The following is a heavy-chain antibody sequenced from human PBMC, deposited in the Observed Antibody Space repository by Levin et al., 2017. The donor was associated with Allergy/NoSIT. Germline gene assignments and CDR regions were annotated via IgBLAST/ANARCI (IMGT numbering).Heavy chain of an antibody. J-gene: IGHJ3*02. CDR2: INEDGSEK. Sequence: GESLKISCAASGFTLSRFWTTWVRQAPGKGLEWVTNINEDGSEKQYVASVKGRFTISRDYANNSVYLQMSSLRDDETAIYYCARDPYDIRGYGGYGAFDIWGQGTMVTVSS. CDR3: ARDPYDIRGYGGYGAFDI. V-gene: IGHV3-7*01. CDR1: GFTLSRFW. D-gene: IGHD3-22*01.